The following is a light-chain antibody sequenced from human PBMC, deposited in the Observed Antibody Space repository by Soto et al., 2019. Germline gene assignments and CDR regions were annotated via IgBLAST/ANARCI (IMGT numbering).Light chain of an antibody. CDR2: DAS. CDR3: QQYNSYAVT. V-gene: IGKV1-5*01. CDR1: QSISSW. Sequence: DIQMTQSPSTLSASVGDRVTITCRASQSISSWLAWYQQKPGKAPKLLIYDASSLESGVPSRFSGSGSGTEFILTISSLQPDDFATYYCQQYNSYAVTFGQGTKV. J-gene: IGKJ1*01.